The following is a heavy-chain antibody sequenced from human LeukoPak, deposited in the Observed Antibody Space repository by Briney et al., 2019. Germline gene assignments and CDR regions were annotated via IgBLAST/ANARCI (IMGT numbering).Heavy chain of an antibody. V-gene: IGHV3-11*06. J-gene: IGHJ6*04. CDR1: GFTFSSYY. CDR2: INGSSSNT. Sequence: PGGSLRLSCAASGFTFSSYYMSWIRQAPGKGLEWVSYINGSSSNTDYADSVRGRFTVSRDNAKNSLYLQMNSLRAEDTAVYLCARDSDGSSWYDSDYYYYYGMDVWGKGTMVTVSS. D-gene: IGHD6-13*01. CDR3: ARDSDGSSWYDSDYYYYYGMDV.